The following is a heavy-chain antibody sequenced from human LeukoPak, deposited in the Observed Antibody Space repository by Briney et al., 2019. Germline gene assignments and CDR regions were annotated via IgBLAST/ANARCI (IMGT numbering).Heavy chain of an antibody. V-gene: IGHV3-23*01. CDR3: ATLGLYYYGSGSFGY. CDR1: GFTFSSYA. J-gene: IGHJ4*02. D-gene: IGHD3-10*01. Sequence: GGSLRLSCAASGFTFSSYAMSWVRQAPGKGLEWVSAISGSGGSTYYADSVKGRFTISRDNSKNTLYLQMNSLRAEDTAVYYCATLGLYYYGSGSFGYWGQGTLVTVSS. CDR2: ISGSGGST.